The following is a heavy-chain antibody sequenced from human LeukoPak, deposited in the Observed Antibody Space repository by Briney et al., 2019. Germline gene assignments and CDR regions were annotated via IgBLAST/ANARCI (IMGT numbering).Heavy chain of an antibody. CDR1: GFTFSSYW. J-gene: IGHJ4*02. Sequence: GGSLRLSCAASGFTFSSYWMSWVRQAPGKGLEWVANIKQDGSEKYYVDSVKGRFTISRDNSKNTLYLQMNSLRADDTAVYYCAREIPAFDYWGQGTLVTVSS. CDR3: AREIPAFDY. V-gene: IGHV3-7*03. CDR2: IKQDGSEK.